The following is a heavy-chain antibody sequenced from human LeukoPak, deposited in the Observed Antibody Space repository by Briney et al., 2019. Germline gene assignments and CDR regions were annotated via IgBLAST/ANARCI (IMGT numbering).Heavy chain of an antibody. CDR3: ARALGYCSSTSCLYYYYYYMDV. J-gene: IGHJ6*03. V-gene: IGHV4-30-2*01. Sequence: SETLSLTCTVSGGSISSGGYYWSWIRQPPGKGLEWIGYIYHRGSTYYNPSLKSRVTISVDRSKNQFSLKLSSVTAADTAVYYCARALGYCSSTSCLYYYYYYMDVWGKGTTVTDSS. CDR1: GGSISSGGYY. CDR2: IYHRGST. D-gene: IGHD2-2*01.